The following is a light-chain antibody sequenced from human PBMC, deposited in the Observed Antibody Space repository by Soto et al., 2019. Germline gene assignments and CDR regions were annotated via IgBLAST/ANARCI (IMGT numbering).Light chain of an antibody. CDR1: QSVSSN. V-gene: IGKV3-15*01. CDR2: GAS. Sequence: EIVTTQSPATLSVSPGERATLSCRASQSVSSNLAWYQQKPGQAPRLLIYGASTRATGIPARFSGSGSGTEFTLTISSLQSEDFAVYYCQQYGSSRTFGQGTRLEIK. J-gene: IGKJ5*01. CDR3: QQYGSSRT.